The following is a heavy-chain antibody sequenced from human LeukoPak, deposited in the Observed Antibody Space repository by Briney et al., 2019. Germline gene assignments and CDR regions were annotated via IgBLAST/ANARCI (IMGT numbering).Heavy chain of an antibody. CDR1: GYTFIGYY. CDR2: INPNSGGT. J-gene: IGHJ3*02. CDR3: ASATNGDDAFDI. D-gene: IGHD1-26*01. Sequence: ASVKVSCKASGYTFIGYYMHWVRQAPGQGREWMGWINPNSGGTNYAQKFQGRVTMTRDTSISTAYMELSRLRSDDTAVYYCASATNGDDAFDIWGQGTMVTVSS. V-gene: IGHV1-2*02.